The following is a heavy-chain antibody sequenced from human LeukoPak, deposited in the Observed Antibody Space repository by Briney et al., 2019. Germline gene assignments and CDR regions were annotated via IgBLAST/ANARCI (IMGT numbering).Heavy chain of an antibody. CDR1: GGSISSGDYY. Sequence: PSQTLSLTCTVSGGSISSGDYYWSWIRQPPGKGLEWIGYIYYSGSTYYNPSLKSRVTISVDTSKNQFSLKLSSVTAADTAAYYCARDPGPVVVTKVDAFDIWGQGTMVTVSS. CDR3: ARDPGPVVVTKVDAFDI. J-gene: IGHJ3*02. D-gene: IGHD2-21*02. V-gene: IGHV4-30-4*01. CDR2: IYYSGST.